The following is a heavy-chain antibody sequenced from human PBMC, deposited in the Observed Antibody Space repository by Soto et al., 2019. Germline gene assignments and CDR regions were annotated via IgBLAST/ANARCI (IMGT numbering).Heavy chain of an antibody. Sequence: SETLSLTCAVYGGSFSGYYWSWIRQPPGKGLEWIGEINHSGSTNYNPSLKSRVTISVDTSKNQFSLKLSSVTAADLGAHYCATGNPLGYAFWSGYFYYFPYWGHGTLVTVS. CDR2: INHSGST. CDR1: GGSFSGYY. D-gene: IGHD3-3*01. V-gene: IGHV4-34*01. CDR3: ATGNPLGYAFWSGYFYYFPY. J-gene: IGHJ4*01.